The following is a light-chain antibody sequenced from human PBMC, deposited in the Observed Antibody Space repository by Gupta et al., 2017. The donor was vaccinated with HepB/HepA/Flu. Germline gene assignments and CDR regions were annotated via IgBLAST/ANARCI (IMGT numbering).Light chain of an antibody. CDR3: QQSYSAPLT. J-gene: IGKJ4*02. CDR1: QSISRY. Sequence: DIQTTQSPSSLSASVGDRITITCRASQSISRYLSWYQQTPGKAPKLLIYMASNLQGGVPSRFSGSGSGADFTLTISSLRPEDFASYYCQQSYSAPLTFGGGTKVEIK. V-gene: IGKV1-39*01. CDR2: MAS.